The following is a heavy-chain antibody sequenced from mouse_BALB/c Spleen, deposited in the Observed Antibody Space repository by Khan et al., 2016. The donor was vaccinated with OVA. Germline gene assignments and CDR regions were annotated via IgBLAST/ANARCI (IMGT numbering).Heavy chain of an antibody. CDR3: ARIYGGDFDY. V-gene: IGHV3-2*02. J-gene: IGHJ2*01. Sequence: VQLKESGPGLVKPSQSLSLTCTVTGYSITSDYAWNWIRQFPGNKLEWMGYISYSGNTKYNPSLKSRISITRDTSKNQFFLQSNSVTTEDTATYYCARIYGGDFDYWGQGTTLTVSS. D-gene: IGHD1-1*01. CDR2: ISYSGNT. CDR1: GYSITSDYA.